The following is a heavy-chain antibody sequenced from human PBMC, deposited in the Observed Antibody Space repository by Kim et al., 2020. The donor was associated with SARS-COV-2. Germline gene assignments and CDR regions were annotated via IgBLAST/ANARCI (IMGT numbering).Heavy chain of an antibody. J-gene: IGHJ4*02. V-gene: IGHV3-33*06. CDR2: IRFDGTNE. Sequence: GGSLRLSCAASGFSFSSDDMHWVRQAPGKGLEWVAVIRFDGTNEYYADSVTGRFTISRDNSKKTLFLQMNSLRVEDTAVYYCTNVDYWGQGTLVTVSS. CDR3: TNVDY. CDR1: GFSFSSDD.